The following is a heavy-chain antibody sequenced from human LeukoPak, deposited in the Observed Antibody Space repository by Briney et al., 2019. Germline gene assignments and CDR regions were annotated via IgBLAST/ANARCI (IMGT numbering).Heavy chain of an antibody. D-gene: IGHD4-17*01. V-gene: IGHV3-48*04. CDR1: GFTFSSYS. Sequence: GGSLRLSCAASGFTFSSYSMNWVRQAPGKGLEWVSYISSSGSTIYYADSVKGRFTISRDNAKNSLYLQMNSLRAEDTAVYYCARERPTTVTTFDYWGQGTLVTVSS. CDR2: ISSSGSTI. CDR3: ARERPTTVTTFDY. J-gene: IGHJ4*02.